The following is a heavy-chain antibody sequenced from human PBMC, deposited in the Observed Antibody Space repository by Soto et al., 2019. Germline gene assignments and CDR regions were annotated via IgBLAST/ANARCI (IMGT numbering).Heavy chain of an antibody. CDR1: GYAFTTYG. D-gene: IGHD6-6*01. CDR3: ARGRDGDY. CDR2: ISAHNGNT. Sequence: QVHLVQSGAEVKKPGASVKVSCQGSGYAFTTYGITWVRQAPGQGLEWMGWISAHNGNTNYAQKLQGRVTVTRDTSTRTAYMALRSLRYDGTAVYYGARGRDGDYWGQGALVTFSS. V-gene: IGHV1-18*01. J-gene: IGHJ4*02.